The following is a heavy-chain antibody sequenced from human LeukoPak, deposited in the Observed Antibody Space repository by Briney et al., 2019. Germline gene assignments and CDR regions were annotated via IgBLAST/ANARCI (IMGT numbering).Heavy chain of an antibody. CDR3: ARGGSADWLLKPEYYFDY. CDR2: ISSSSSTI. CDR1: GFTFSSYS. V-gene: IGHV3-48*01. J-gene: IGHJ4*02. Sequence: PGGSLRLSCAASGFTFSSYSMNWVRQAPGKGLEWVSYISSSSSTIYYADSVKGRFTISRDNAKNSLYLQMNSLRAEDTAVYYCARGGSADWLLKPEYYFDYWGQGTLVTVSS. D-gene: IGHD3-9*01.